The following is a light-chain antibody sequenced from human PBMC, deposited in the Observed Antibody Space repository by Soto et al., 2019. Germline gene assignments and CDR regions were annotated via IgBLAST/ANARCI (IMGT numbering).Light chain of an antibody. CDR2: GAS. Sequence: EIVLTQSPGTLSLSPGERATLSCRASQSVYKNFLAWYQQKPGQAPRLLINGASNRATGIPDRFSGSGSGTDFSLTIDSLEPEDFAVYFCQQYDSSPPTFGGGTKVAIK. V-gene: IGKV3-20*01. CDR1: QSVYKNF. J-gene: IGKJ4*01. CDR3: QQYDSSPPT.